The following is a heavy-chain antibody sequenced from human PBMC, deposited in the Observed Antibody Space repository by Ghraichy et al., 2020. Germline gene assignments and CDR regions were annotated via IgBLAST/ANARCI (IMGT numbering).Heavy chain of an antibody. CDR3: TRGRYCTGGTCYFDY. J-gene: IGHJ4*02. D-gene: IGHD2-8*02. CDR2: MWSDGSKE. V-gene: IGHV3-33*01. Sequence: GGSLRLSCAASGFSINNYGIHWVRQAPGKGLEWVAIMWSDGSKEYYADSVKGRFTISRDNSNTLYLQMNSLRAEDTAGYYCTRGRYCTGGTCYFDYWGQGTLVTVSS. CDR1: GFSINNYG.